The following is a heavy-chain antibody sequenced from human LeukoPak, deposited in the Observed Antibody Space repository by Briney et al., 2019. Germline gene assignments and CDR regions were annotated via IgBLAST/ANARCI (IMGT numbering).Heavy chain of an antibody. V-gene: IGHV3-23*01. CDR3: AKGGQWELLPIDY. CDR2: ISGSGGSA. J-gene: IGHJ4*02. CDR1: GFTFSSYA. D-gene: IGHD1-26*01. Sequence: GGSLRLSCAASGFTFSSYAMSWVRQAPGKGLEWVSAISGSGGSAYYADSVKGRFTISRDNSKNTLYLQMNSLRAEDTAVYYCAKGGQWELLPIDYWGQGTMVTVSS.